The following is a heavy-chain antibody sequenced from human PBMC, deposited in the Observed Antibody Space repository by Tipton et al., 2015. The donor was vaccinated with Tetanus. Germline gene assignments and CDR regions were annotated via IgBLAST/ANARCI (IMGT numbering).Heavy chain of an antibody. Sequence: QLVQSGGEVKKPGESLKISCKGSGYIFNNYWIGWVRQKPGKGLEWMGIIYPGDSDTRYSPPFQGQVTISVDKSINTAYLQWSSLKASDTPMFYCARAHCTDGVCNFDFWGQGALVTVAS. CDR2: IYPGDSDT. CDR3: ARAHCTDGVCNFDF. CDR1: GYIFNNYW. D-gene: IGHD2-8*01. V-gene: IGHV5-51*01. J-gene: IGHJ4*02.